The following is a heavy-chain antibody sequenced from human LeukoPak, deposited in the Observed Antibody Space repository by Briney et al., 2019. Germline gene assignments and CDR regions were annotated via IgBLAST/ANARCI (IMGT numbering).Heavy chain of an antibody. Sequence: KPSETLSLTCTASGGSISTSSYYWGWIRQPPGKGLEWIGSIYYSGSTYSNPSLKSRVTISVDTSKNQFSLKLYSVAAADTAVYHCARQGSLSYCSGGSCWFDPWGQGTLVTVSS. CDR2: IYYSGST. V-gene: IGHV4-39*01. CDR1: GGSISTSSYY. J-gene: IGHJ5*02. CDR3: ARQGSLSYCSGGSCWFDP. D-gene: IGHD2-15*01.